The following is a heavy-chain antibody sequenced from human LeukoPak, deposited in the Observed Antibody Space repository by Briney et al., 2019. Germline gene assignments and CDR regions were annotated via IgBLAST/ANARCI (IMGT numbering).Heavy chain of an antibody. J-gene: IGHJ4*02. Sequence: GGSLSLFCAASGFTFSSYSMQWVRQAPGKGREWVSSISSSSSYIYYADSVKGRFTIYRDNAKSSMYLQMNSLRAEDTAVYYCAGDLGSYGYDYWGQGTLVTVSS. CDR1: GFTFSSYS. D-gene: IGHD5-18*01. CDR3: AGDLGSYGYDY. CDR2: ISSSSSYI. V-gene: IGHV3-21*01.